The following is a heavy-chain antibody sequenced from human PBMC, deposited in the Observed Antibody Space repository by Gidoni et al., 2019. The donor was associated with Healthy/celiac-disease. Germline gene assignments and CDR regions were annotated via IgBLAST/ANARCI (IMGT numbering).Heavy chain of an antibody. CDR2: ISYDGSNK. D-gene: IGHD3-22*01. J-gene: IGHJ4*02. CDR3: ARDEHYYDSSGAY. Sequence: QVQLVESGGGVVQPGRSLRLSCAASGFTFSSYAMHWVRQAPGKGLEWVAVISYDGSNKYYADSVKGRFTISRDNSKNTLYLQMNSLRAEDTAVYYCARDEHYYDSSGAYWGQGTLVTVSS. CDR1: GFTFSSYA. V-gene: IGHV3-30*04.